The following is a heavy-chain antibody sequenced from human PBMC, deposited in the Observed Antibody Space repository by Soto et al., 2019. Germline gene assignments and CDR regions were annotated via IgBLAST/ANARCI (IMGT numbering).Heavy chain of an antibody. J-gene: IGHJ4*01. Sequence: PAETLALTFTVYGGSFSGYYWSWIRQPPGKVLELIGEINHSGSTNYNPSLKSRVTISADTSKNQFSLKLSYVTAADTAVYYCARGSNYYYDNSGPRVSSEYWGHGTLVPVSS. D-gene: IGHD3-22*01. CDR3: ARGSNYYYDNSGPRVSSEY. CDR1: GGSFSGYY. V-gene: IGHV4-34*01. CDR2: INHSGST.